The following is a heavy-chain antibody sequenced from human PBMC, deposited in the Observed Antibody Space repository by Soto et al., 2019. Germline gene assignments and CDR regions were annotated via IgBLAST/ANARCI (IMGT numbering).Heavy chain of an antibody. CDR3: EKRSLSNSGRYLDY. Sequence: GESLKISCKGLGYSFSSYWIGWVRQMPGKGLEWVGIIYPGDSDTRYSPSFQGQVTISADKSISTAHLQWSSLKASDTAMYYCEKRSLSNSGRYLDYWGQGTLVTVSS. CDR2: IYPGDSDT. V-gene: IGHV5-51*01. CDR1: GYSFSSYW. J-gene: IGHJ4*02. D-gene: IGHD6-6*01.